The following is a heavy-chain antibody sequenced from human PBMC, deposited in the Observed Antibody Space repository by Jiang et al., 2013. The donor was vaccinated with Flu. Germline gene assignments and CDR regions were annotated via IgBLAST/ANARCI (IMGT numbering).Heavy chain of an antibody. D-gene: IGHD2-21*02. Sequence: GSGLVKPSETLSLTCTVSGGSISSYYWSWIRQPPGKGLEWIGYIYYSGSTNYNPSLKSRVTISVDTSKNQFSLKLSSVTAADTAVYYCARGEVTVDYYYYGMDVWGQGTTVTVS. CDR1: GGSISSYY. V-gene: IGHV4-59*08. CDR3: ARGEVTVDYYYYGMDV. CDR2: IYYSGST. J-gene: IGHJ6*02.